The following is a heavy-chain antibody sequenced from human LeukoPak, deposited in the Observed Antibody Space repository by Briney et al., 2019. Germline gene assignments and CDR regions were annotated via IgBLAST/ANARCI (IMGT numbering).Heavy chain of an antibody. CDR1: GFTFSSYG. D-gene: IGHD5-18*01. Sequence: PGGSLRLSCSASGFTFSSYGMHWVRQAPGKGLEWVAVIWYDGSNKYYADSVKGRFTISRDNSKNTLYLQMNSLRAEDTAVYYCAKGKDPRGYSFGTDYWGQGTLVTVTS. V-gene: IGHV3-30*02. CDR2: IWYDGSNK. J-gene: IGHJ4*02. CDR3: AKGKDPRGYSFGTDY.